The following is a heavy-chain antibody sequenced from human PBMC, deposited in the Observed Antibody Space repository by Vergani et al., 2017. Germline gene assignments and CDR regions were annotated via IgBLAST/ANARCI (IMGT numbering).Heavy chain of an antibody. J-gene: IGHJ4*02. V-gene: IGHV3-23*01. CDR3: ARLSYDTTPYLQGGYDC. D-gene: IGHD3-22*01. Sequence: EVQLLQSGGGVIQPGGSVRLSCAASGFTFSACPMTWVRQAPGKGLEWVSAISARYPSRYYADSVKGRFTISRDNSKNMLYLQMNSLRAEDTAVDYCARLSYDTTPYLQGGYDCWGQGTLVSVSS. CDR2: ISARYPSR. CDR1: GFTFSACP.